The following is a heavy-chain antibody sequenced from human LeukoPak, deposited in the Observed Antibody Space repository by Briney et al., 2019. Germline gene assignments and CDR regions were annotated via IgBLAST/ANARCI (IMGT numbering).Heavy chain of an antibody. D-gene: IGHD3-16*01. CDR1: GFTFSSYS. J-gene: IGHJ6*03. V-gene: IGHV3-48*01. CDR3: ARDSPVQNYVWGSYPRYYMDV. Sequence: GSLRLSCAASGFTFSSYSMNWVRQAPGKGLEWVSYISSSSSTIYYADSVKGRFTISRDNAKNSLYLQMNSLRAEDTAVYYCARDSPVQNYVWGSYPRYYMDVWGKGTTVTVSS. CDR2: ISSSSSTI.